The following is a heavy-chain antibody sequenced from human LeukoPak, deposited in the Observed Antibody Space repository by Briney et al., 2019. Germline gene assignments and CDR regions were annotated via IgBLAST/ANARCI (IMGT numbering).Heavy chain of an antibody. V-gene: IGHV4-34*01. Sequence: PSETLSLTCAVYGGSFSGYYWSWIRQPPGKGLERIGEINHSGSTNYNPSLKSRVTISVDTSKNQFSLKLSSVTAADTAVYYCAREGSSSWDDYWGQGTLVTVSS. J-gene: IGHJ4*02. CDR2: INHSGST. D-gene: IGHD6-13*01. CDR1: GGSFSGYY. CDR3: AREGSSSWDDY.